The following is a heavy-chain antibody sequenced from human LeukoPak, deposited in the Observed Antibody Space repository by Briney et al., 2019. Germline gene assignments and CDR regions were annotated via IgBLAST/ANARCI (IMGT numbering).Heavy chain of an antibody. J-gene: IGHJ4*02. CDR2: ISGSGGST. D-gene: IGHD5-12*01. V-gene: IGHV3-23*01. CDR3: AKPKGYSGYDSAYYFDY. Sequence: GGSLRLSCAASGFTFSSYAMSWVRQALGKGLEWVSAISGSGGSTYYADSVKGRFTISRDNSKNTLYLQMNSLRAEDTAVYYCAKPKGYSGYDSAYYFDYWGQGTLVTVSS. CDR1: GFTFSSYA.